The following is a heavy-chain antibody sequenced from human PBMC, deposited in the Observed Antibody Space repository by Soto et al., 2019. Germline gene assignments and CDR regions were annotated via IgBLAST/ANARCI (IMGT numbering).Heavy chain of an antibody. CDR3: ARGPDYGDHGGWLYP. CDR2: ITPLFGTT. CDR1: GGTFSSYT. D-gene: IGHD4-17*01. V-gene: IGHV1-69*01. J-gene: IGHJ5*02. Sequence: QVHLVQSGAEVKKPGSSVKVSCKPSGGTFSSYTINWVRQAPGQGLEWVGGITPLFGTTNYAQKFQGRVTITADLSTSTAYMELVSRRSEDTAVYYGARGPDYGDHGGWLYPWGQGTLVTVSS.